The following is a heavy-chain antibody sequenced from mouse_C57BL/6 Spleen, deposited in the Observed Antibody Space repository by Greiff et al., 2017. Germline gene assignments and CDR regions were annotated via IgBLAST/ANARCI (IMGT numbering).Heavy chain of an antibody. V-gene: IGHV1-80*01. CDR2: IYPGDGDT. CDR3: ARQRKSPSGGYAD. CDR1: GYAFSSYW. J-gene: IGHJ3*01. Sequence: QVQLQQSGAELVKPGASVKISCKASGYAFSSYWLNWVKQRPGQGLEWIGKIYPGDGDTNYNGKFKGKATLTADKSSSTAYMQLSSLTSEDCAVYFCARQRKSPSGGYADWGRGTLVTVSA. D-gene: IGHD3-1*01.